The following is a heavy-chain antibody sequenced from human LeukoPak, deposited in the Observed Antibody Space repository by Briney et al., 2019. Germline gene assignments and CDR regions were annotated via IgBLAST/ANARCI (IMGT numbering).Heavy chain of an antibody. V-gene: IGHV3-30-3*01. D-gene: IGHD3-10*01. CDR3: AREGYYGSGSPPSLYFDY. J-gene: IGHJ4*02. Sequence: GGSLRLSCAASGFTFRNYVIHWVRQAPGKGQEWVAVTSSDLNVKLYADSVKGRFTISRDNSRSTLYLQMNSLRPEDTAIYYCAREGYYGSGSPPSLYFDYWGQGTLVTVSS. CDR2: TSSDLNVK. CDR1: GFTFRNYV.